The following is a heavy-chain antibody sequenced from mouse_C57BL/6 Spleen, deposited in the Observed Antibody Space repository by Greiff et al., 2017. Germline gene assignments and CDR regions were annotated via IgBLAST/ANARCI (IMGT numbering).Heavy chain of an antibody. Sequence: EVQGVESGGDLVKPGGSLKLSCAASGFTFSSYGMSWVRQTPDKRLEWVATISSGGSYTYYPDSVKGRFTISRDNAKNTLYLQMSSLKSEDTAMYYCARQRDYDGGWFAYWGQGTLVTVSA. CDR3: ARQRDYDGGWFAY. D-gene: IGHD2-4*01. CDR1: GFTFSSYG. CDR2: ISSGGSYT. V-gene: IGHV5-6*01. J-gene: IGHJ3*01.